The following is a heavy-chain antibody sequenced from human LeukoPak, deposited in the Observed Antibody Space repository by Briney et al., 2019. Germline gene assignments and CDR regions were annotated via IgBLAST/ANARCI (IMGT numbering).Heavy chain of an antibody. J-gene: IGHJ2*01. D-gene: IGHD5-18*01. Sequence: PGGSLRLSCAASGFTFDDYAMHWVRQAPGKGLEWVSGISWNSGSIGYADSVKGRSTISRDNAKNSLYLQMNSLRAEDTALYYCAKDRAMVWLRYFDLWGRGTLVTVSS. CDR2: ISWNSGSI. CDR1: GFTFDDYA. CDR3: AKDRAMVWLRYFDL. V-gene: IGHV3-9*01.